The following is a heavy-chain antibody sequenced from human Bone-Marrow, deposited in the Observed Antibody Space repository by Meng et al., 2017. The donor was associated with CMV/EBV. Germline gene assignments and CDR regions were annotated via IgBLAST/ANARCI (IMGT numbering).Heavy chain of an antibody. CDR1: GFTFSSYS. V-gene: IGHV3-21*01. D-gene: IGHD2-2*01. Sequence: GGSLRLSCAASGFTFSSYSMNWVRQAPGKGLEWVSSISSSSSYIYYADSVKGRFTISRDNAKNSLYLQMNSLRAEDTAVYYWASWTGYCSSTSCYYDAFYIWGQGTMVTFSS. CDR3: ASWTGYCSSTSCYYDAFYI. J-gene: IGHJ3*02. CDR2: ISSSSSYI.